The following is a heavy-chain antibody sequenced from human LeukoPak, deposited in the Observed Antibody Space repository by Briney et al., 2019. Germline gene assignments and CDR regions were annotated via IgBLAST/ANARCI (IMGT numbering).Heavy chain of an antibody. CDR2: IRFDGSKE. V-gene: IGHV3-30*02. Sequence: PGGSLRLSCVASGFIFTTYGMHWVRQAPGRGLEWVAVIRFDGSKEDYGDSVRGRFTISRDNSKNPLYLQMNSLRLEDTAVYYCARGGIGAAAHWFDPWGQGTLVTV. J-gene: IGHJ5*02. CDR3: ARGGIGAAAHWFDP. D-gene: IGHD6-25*01. CDR1: GFIFTTYG.